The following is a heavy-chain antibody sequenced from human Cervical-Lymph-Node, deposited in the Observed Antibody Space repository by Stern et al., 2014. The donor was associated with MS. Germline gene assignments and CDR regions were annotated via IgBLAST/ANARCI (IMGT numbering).Heavy chain of an antibody. D-gene: IGHD2-21*01. CDR3: ARDPGVIAYYFDL. J-gene: IGHJ4*02. V-gene: IGHV3-33*01. CDR1: GYTFSSYG. CDR2: IWYDGSKK. Sequence: QMQLVQSGGGVVQPGRSLRVSCAASGYTFSSYGLHWVRQAPGKGLEWVAVIWYDGSKKYYAASVEGRFTISRDDSRNTLYLQMNSLRAEDTAVYYCARDPGVIAYYFDLWGQGTLVTVSS.